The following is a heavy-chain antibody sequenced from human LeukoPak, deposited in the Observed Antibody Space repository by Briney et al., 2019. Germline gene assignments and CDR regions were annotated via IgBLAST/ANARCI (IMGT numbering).Heavy chain of an antibody. Sequence: ASVKVSCKASGYAFTSFDVHWVRQASGQGLEWMGWMNPKTGKTGYAQKFQGRVTMTEDTSTDTAYMELSSLRSEDTAVYYCATSHTMIVVVSHFDYWGQGTLVTVSS. CDR1: GYAFTSFD. CDR2: MNPKTGKT. CDR3: ATSHTMIVVVSHFDY. J-gene: IGHJ4*02. V-gene: IGHV1-8*01. D-gene: IGHD3-22*01.